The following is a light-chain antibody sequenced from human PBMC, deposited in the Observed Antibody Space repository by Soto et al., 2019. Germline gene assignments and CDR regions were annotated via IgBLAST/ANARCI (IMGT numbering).Light chain of an antibody. CDR3: SSYTSSSTLVV. CDR1: SSDVGGYNY. J-gene: IGLJ2*01. Sequence: QSALTQPASVSGSPGQSITISCTGTSSDVGGYNYVSWYQQHPGKAPKLMIYDVSNRPSGVSNRFSGSKSGNTASLTISGLQAEDEAEYYCSSYTSSSTLVVFVGGTKVTVL. V-gene: IGLV2-14*01. CDR2: DVS.